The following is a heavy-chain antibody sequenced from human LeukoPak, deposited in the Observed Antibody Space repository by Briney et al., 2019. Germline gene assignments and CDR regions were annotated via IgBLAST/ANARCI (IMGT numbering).Heavy chain of an antibody. J-gene: IGHJ4*02. V-gene: IGHV4-59*12. CDR2: IYYSGNT. Sequence: SETLSLTCTVSGDSMTNYYWSWIRQPPGKGLEWVGYIYYSGNTNYNPSLKSRVTISIDTSKNQFSLKLTSVTAADTAMYYCARGLLYYDSSGNAYWGQGTLVTVSS. CDR3: ARGLLYYDSSGNAY. D-gene: IGHD3-22*01. CDR1: GDSMTNYY.